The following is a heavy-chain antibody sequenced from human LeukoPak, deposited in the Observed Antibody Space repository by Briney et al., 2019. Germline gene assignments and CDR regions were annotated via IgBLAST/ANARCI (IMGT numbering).Heavy chain of an antibody. CDR2: INHSAST. V-gene: IGHV4-34*01. D-gene: IGHD3-3*01. CDR1: GGSFSGYS. J-gene: IGHJ4*02. Sequence: SETLSLTCAVYGGSFSGYSWSWIRQPPGKGLEWIGEINHSASTNYNPSLKSRVIISVDMSKNQCSLKLSSVTAADTAVYYCARVTGSITIFVRRGIIDYWGQGTLVTVSS. CDR3: ARVTGSITIFVRRGIIDY.